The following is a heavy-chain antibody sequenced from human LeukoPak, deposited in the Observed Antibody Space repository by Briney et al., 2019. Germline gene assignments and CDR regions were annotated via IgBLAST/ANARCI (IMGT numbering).Heavy chain of an antibody. V-gene: IGHV1-8*01. CDR1: GYTFTSYD. Sequence: ASVKVSCKASGYTFTSYDINWVRQATGQGLEWMGWVNPNSGNTGYAQKFQGRVTMTRNTSISTAYMELSSLRSEDTAVYYCARGLGSSWYVDYWGQGTLVTVSS. CDR3: ARGLGSSWYVDY. D-gene: IGHD6-13*01. CDR2: VNPNSGNT. J-gene: IGHJ4*02.